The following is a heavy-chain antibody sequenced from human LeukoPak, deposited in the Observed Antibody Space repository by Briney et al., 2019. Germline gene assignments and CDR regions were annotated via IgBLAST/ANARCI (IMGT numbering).Heavy chain of an antibody. J-gene: IGHJ6*02. CDR1: GYTFTSYG. D-gene: IGHD3-10*01. V-gene: IGHV1-18*01. Sequence: ASVKVSCKASGYTFTSYGISWVRQAPGQGLEWMGWISAYNGNTNYAQKLQGRVTMTTDTSTSTAYMELRSLRSDDTAVYYCARDEYYGSGCYYQFYYYYYGMDVWGQGTTVTVSS. CDR3: ARDEYYGSGCYYQFYYYYYGMDV. CDR2: ISAYNGNT.